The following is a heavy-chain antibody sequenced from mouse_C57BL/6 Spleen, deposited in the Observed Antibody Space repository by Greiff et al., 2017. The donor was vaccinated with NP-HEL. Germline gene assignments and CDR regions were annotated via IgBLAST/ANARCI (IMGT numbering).Heavy chain of an antibody. D-gene: IGHD1-3*01. CDR1: GFSLTSYG. Sequence: VQRVESGPGLVAPSQSLSITCTVSGFSLTSYGVHWVRQPPGKGLEWLVVIWSDGSTTYNSALKSRLSISKDNCKSQVFLKRNSLQTDDTAMYYCARHGEVGTVDYWGQGTSVPGSS. CDR3: ARHGEVGTVDY. CDR2: IWSDGST. J-gene: IGHJ4*01. V-gene: IGHV2-6-1*01.